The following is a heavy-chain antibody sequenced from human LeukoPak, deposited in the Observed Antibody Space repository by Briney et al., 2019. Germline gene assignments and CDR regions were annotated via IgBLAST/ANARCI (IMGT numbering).Heavy chain of an antibody. CDR1: GDTFIIYA. J-gene: IGHJ4*02. V-gene: IGHV1-69*13. D-gene: IGHD4-23*01. CDR3: ARAQSGGNLDSSFDY. CDR2: FIPIFGTA. Sequence: SVKVSCKASGDTFIIYAINCVRQAPGQGLEWMGGFIPIFGTANFAQKFQGRVTITADESTSTAFMYLNSLRSDDRAVYYCARAQSGGNLDSSFDYWGQGTLVTVSS.